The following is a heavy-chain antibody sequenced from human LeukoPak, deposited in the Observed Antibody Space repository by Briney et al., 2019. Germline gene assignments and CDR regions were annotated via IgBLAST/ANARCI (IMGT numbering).Heavy chain of an antibody. CDR2: ISTSNGHT. Sequence: GASVKVSCKTSGYTFTNYGLSWVRQAPGQGLEWKGWISTSNGHTNYAQKFQGRVTLTTDTSTRTAYMELRSLRSNDTAVYYCARDLFAYYDLLSPLDHWGQGTLVTVSS. CDR3: ARDLFAYYDLLSPLDH. D-gene: IGHD3-3*01. V-gene: IGHV1-18*01. CDR1: GYTFTNYG. J-gene: IGHJ4*02.